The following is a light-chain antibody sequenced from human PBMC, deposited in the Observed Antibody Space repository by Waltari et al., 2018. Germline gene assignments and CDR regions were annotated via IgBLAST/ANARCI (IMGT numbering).Light chain of an antibody. CDR1: SSDVGGYNL. CDR2: EVS. CDR3: CSYAGSSTLL. V-gene: IGLV2-23*01. J-gene: IGLJ2*01. Sequence: QSALTQPPSASGSPGQSVTISCTGTSSDVGGYNLVSWYQPPPGKAPKLMIYEVSKWPSGVPNRFSGSKSGNTASLTISGLQAEDEADYYCCSYAGSSTLLFGGGTKVTVL.